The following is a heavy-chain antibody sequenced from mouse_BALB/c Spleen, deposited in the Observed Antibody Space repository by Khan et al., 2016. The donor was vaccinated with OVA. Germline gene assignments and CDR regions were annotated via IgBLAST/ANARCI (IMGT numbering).Heavy chain of an antibody. J-gene: IGHJ1*01. D-gene: IGHD1-1*01. Sequence: QVQLKQSGPGLVAPSQSLSITCTVSGFSLATYGVSWVRQPPGQGLEWLGIIWGDGNTNYHSALRSSLTIRKDSSKSQVFLKLNSLQTDDTDTYHCAKVYYGGVSNGYFDVWGAGTTVTVSS. V-gene: IGHV2-3*01. CDR2: IWGDGNT. CDR1: GFSLATYG. CDR3: AKVYYGGVSNGYFDV.